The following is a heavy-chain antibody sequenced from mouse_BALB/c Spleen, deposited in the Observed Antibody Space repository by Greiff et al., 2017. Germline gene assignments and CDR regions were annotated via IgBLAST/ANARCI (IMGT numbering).Heavy chain of an antibody. CDR2: ISSGGGST. J-gene: IGHJ4*01. V-gene: IGHV5-12-1*01. CDR1: GFAFSSYD. Sequence: DVKLVESGGGLVKPGGSLKLSCAASGFAFSSYDMSWVRQTPEKRLEWVAYISSGGGSTYYPDTVKGRFTISRDNAKNTLYLQMSSLKSEDTAMYYCARHRYYDYEGGAMDYWGQGTSVTVSS. D-gene: IGHD2-4*01. CDR3: ARHRYYDYEGGAMDY.